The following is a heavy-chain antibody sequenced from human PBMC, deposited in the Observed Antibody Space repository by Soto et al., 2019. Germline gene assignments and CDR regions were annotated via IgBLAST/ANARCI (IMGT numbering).Heavy chain of an antibody. CDR3: AKVTHRGPIAGAGPLGS. CDR1: GSITNHH. CDR2: FNPSGLST. D-gene: IGHD6-19*01. J-gene: IGHJ4*02. Sequence: QVHLVQSGAEVKKPGASVNVSCQASGSITNHHMHWVRQAPGQGLEWMGIFNPSGLSTTYAQKFQGRVNITRDTSTSTVYMELSSLTSEDTAVYFCAKVTHRGPIAGAGPLGSWGQGTLVIVSS. V-gene: IGHV1-46*01.